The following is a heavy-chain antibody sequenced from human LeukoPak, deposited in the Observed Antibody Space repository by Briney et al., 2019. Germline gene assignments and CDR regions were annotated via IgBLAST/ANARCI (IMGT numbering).Heavy chain of an antibody. D-gene: IGHD1-26*01. J-gene: IGHJ3*02. CDR2: TSSSGTST. CDR3: AKGWLKSSLDGFDI. CDR1: GFTFSNYA. V-gene: IGHV3-23*01. Sequence: PGGSLRLPCAASGFTFSNYAMSWVRQAPGKGLEWVSGTSSSGTSTYYTDSVKGRFTISRDNSKNMLYLQMNSLRAEDTAIYYCAKGWLKSSLDGFDIWGQGTMVTVSS.